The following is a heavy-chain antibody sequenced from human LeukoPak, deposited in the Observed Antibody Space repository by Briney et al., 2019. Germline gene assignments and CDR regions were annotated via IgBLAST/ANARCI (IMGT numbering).Heavy chain of an antibody. CDR1: EFTFSIYA. V-gene: IGHV3-48*01. J-gene: IGHJ5*02. CDR2: ISSSSSTI. CDR3: ARDHSSGWYLGWFDP. D-gene: IGHD6-19*01. Sequence: GGSLRLSCAASEFTFSIYAMYWVRQAPGKGLEWVSYISSSSSTIYYADSVKGRFTISRDNAKNSLYLQMNSLRAEDTAVYYCARDHSSGWYLGWFDPWGQGTLVTVSS.